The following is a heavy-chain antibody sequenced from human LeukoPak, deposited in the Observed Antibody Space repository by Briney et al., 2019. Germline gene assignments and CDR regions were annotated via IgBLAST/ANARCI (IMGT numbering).Heavy chain of an antibody. CDR1: GGSFSGYY. CDR3: ARGTYFYDSSGYSD. V-gene: IGHV4-34*01. CDR2: VKHSGGT. D-gene: IGHD3-22*01. J-gene: IGHJ4*02. Sequence: ETLSLTCGFYGGSFSGYYWSWIRQPPGKGLEWIGDVKHSGGTNYNPSLKSRVTISVDTSKNQFSLKLSSVTAADTAVYYCARGTYFYDSSGYSDWGQGTLVTVSS.